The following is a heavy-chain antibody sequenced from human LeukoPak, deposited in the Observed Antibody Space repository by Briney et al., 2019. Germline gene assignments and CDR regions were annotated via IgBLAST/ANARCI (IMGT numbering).Heavy chain of an antibody. J-gene: IGHJ4*02. Sequence: GGSLRLSCAASGLTFSNYAMTWGRQAPGKGLEWVSRISAGGGSTYYADSVKGRFTISRDNSKSTLYLQMNSLRAEDTAVYYCARDRYILTGYYYFDYWGQGTLVTVSS. V-gene: IGHV3-23*01. CDR3: ARDRYILTGYYYFDY. D-gene: IGHD3-9*01. CDR1: GLTFSNYA. CDR2: ISAGGGST.